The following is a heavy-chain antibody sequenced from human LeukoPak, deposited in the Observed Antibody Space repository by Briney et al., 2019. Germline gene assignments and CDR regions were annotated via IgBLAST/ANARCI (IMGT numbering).Heavy chain of an antibody. D-gene: IGHD6-13*01. CDR3: ARRIAAAGVGIVY. V-gene: IGHV1-8*02. J-gene: IGHJ4*02. CDR1: GYTFTDYY. CDR2: MNPDSGNT. Sequence: GASVKVSCKASGYTFTDYYIHWVRQATGQGLEWMGWMNPDSGNTGYAQKFQGRVTMTRNPSISTAYMELSSLTSEDTAVYYCARRIAAAGVGIVYWGQGTLVTVSS.